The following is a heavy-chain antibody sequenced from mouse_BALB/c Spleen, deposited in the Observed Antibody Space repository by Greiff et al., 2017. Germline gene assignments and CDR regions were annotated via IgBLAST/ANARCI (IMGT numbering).Heavy chain of an antibody. D-gene: IGHD1-1*01. CDR2: IYPGNSDT. CDR3: TRSGGVVAPYAMDY. Sequence: EVQLQQSGTVLARPGASVKMSCKASGYTFTSYWMHWVKQRPGQGLEWIGAIYPGNSDTSYNQKFKGKAKLTAVTSTSTAYMELSSLTNEDSAVYYCTRSGGVVAPYAMDYWGQGTSVTVSS. V-gene: IGHV1-5*01. J-gene: IGHJ4*01. CDR1: GYTFTSYW.